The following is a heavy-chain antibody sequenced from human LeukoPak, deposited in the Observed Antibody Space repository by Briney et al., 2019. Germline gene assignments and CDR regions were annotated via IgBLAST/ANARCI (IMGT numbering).Heavy chain of an antibody. Sequence: GGSLRLSCAASGFTFSDFWMGWVREAPGKGLEWVANINQDGSENYYVDSVKGRFTISRDNAKNSLYLQMNSLRAEDTAVYYCTKGRSNHYWGQGTLVTVST. CDR2: INQDGSEN. V-gene: IGHV3-7*01. CDR1: GFTFSDFW. D-gene: IGHD3-10*01. J-gene: IGHJ4*02. CDR3: TKGRSNHY.